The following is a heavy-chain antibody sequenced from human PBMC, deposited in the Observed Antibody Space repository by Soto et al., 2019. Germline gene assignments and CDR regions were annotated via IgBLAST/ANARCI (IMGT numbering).Heavy chain of an antibody. CDR1: GFTVSSNY. V-gene: IGHV3-66*01. D-gene: IGHD3-10*01. J-gene: IGHJ6*02. CDR3: ARDLLLWFGSPPGGMDV. CDR2: IYSGGST. Sequence: VQLVESGGGLVQPGGSLRLSCAASGFTVSSNYMSWVRQAPGKGLEWVSVIYSGGSTYYADSVKGRFTISRDNSKNTLYLQMNSLRAEDTAVYYCARDLLLWFGSPPGGMDVWGQGTTVTVSS.